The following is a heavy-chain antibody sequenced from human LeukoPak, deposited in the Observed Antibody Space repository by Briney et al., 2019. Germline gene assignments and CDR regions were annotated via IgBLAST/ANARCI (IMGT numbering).Heavy chain of an antibody. CDR1: GFSFSNYG. CDR3: AKETRVWSGIWNFDC. D-gene: IGHD3-3*01. V-gene: IGHV3-33*06. Sequence: GGSLRLSCLASGFSFSNYGMHWVRQAPGKGLEWVAVIWFNGTNEDYADSVKGRFTISRDNSKNTLYLQMNSLRAEDTAVYYCAKETRVWSGIWNFDCWGQGTLVTVSS. CDR2: IWFNGTNE. J-gene: IGHJ4*02.